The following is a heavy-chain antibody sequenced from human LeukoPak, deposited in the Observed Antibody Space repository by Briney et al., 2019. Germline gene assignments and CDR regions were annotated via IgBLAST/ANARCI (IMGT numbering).Heavy chain of an antibody. CDR1: GFIFDNYA. CDR3: AKEITSGWPHYVD. V-gene: IGHV3-23*01. CDR2: ISGSGGST. Sequence: GGSLRLSCAASGFIFDNYAMSWVRQAPGKGLEWVSAISGSGGSTYYADSVKGRFTISRDNSKNTLYLQMNSLRAEDTAVYYCAKEITSGWPHYVDWGQGTLVTVSS. D-gene: IGHD6-19*01. J-gene: IGHJ4*02.